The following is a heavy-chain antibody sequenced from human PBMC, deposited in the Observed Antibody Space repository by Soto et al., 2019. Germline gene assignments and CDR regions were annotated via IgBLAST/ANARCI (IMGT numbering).Heavy chain of an antibody. CDR1: GGSVSSGSYY. CDR3: ARERPGSWADY. D-gene: IGHD6-13*01. J-gene: IGHJ4*02. V-gene: IGHV4-61*01. CDR2: IYYSGST. Sequence: QVQLQESGPGLVKPSETLSLTCTVSGGSVSSGSYYWSWIRQPPGKGLEWIGYIYYSGSTNYNPSLKSRVTISVDTSKNQFSLKLSSVTAADTAVYYCARERPGSWADYWGQGTLVTVSS.